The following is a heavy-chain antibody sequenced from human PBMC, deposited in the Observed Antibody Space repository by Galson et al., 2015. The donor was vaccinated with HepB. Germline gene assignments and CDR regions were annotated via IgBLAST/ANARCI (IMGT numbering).Heavy chain of an antibody. V-gene: IGHV5-10-1*01. Sequence: QSGAEVTKPGESLIISCQTSGYSFTDYWISWVRQVPGKGLEWMGRIAPSGPYINYSPSFQDHVTISADKSISTAYVQWSSLKASDTAMYYCARHYNLNDQPDYFYLDVWGKGTTVTVSS. D-gene: IGHD1-1*01. CDR2: IAPSGPYI. CDR1: GYSFTDYW. CDR3: ARHYNLNDQPDYFYLDV. J-gene: IGHJ6*03.